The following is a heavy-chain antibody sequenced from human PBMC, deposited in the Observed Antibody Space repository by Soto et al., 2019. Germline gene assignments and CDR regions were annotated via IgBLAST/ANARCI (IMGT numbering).Heavy chain of an antibody. D-gene: IGHD3-22*01. V-gene: IGHV1-18*01. J-gene: IGHJ3*02. Sequence: SVKVSCKASGYTFTSYGISWVREAPGQGLEWMGWISAYNGNANYAQKLQGRVTMTTDTSTSTAYMELRSLRSDDTAVYYCARDDSVSDAFDIWGQGTMVTVSS. CDR3: ARDDSVSDAFDI. CDR1: GYTFTSYG. CDR2: ISAYNGNA.